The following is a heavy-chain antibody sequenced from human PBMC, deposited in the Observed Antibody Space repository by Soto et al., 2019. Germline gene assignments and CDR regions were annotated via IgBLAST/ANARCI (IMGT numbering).Heavy chain of an antibody. CDR3: ALAREAMIVLY. Sequence: GGSLRLPCAASGFTFSSYGMHWVRQAPGKGLEWVAVIWYDGSNKYYADSVKGRFTISRDNSKNTLYLQMNSLRAEDTAVYYCALAREAMIVLYWGQGTLVTVSS. J-gene: IGHJ4*02. D-gene: IGHD3-22*01. CDR1: GFTFSSYG. V-gene: IGHV3-33*01. CDR2: IWYDGSNK.